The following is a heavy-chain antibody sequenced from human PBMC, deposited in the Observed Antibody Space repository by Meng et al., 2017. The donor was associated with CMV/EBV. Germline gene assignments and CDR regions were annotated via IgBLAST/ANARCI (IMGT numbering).Heavy chain of an antibody. CDR2: IKQDGSEK. Sequence: GESLKISCAASGFTFSSYWMSWVRQAPGKGLEWVVNIKQDGSEKYYVDSVKGRFTISRDNAKNSLYLQMNSLRAEDTAVYYCAREAYYDILTDQGYFDYWGQGTLVTVSS. V-gene: IGHV3-7*01. J-gene: IGHJ4*02. CDR1: GFTFSSYW. D-gene: IGHD3-9*01. CDR3: AREAYYDILTDQGYFDY.